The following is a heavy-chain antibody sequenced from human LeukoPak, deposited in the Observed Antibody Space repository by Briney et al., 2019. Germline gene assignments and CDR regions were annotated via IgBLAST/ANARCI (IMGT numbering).Heavy chain of an antibody. V-gene: IGHV4-61*01. CDR2: IYYSGST. J-gene: IGHJ4*02. CDR3: ARLSSGYFVN. CDR1: GGSVSSGSCY. D-gene: IGHD3-22*01. Sequence: PSETLSLTCTVSGGSVSSGSCYWSWIRQPPGKGLEWIGYIYYSGSTNYNPSLKSRVTISVDTSKNQFSLKLSSVTAADTAVYYCARLSSGYFVNWGQGTLVTVSS.